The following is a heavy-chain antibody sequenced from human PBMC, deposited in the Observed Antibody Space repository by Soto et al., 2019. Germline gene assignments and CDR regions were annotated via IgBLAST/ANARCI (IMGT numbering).Heavy chain of an antibody. CDR2: ISYGGGTT. V-gene: IGHV3-23*01. D-gene: IGHD3-22*01. Sequence: GGSLRLSCAAAEFTFSNYAMSWVRQAPGKGLEWVSAISYGGGTTYYADSVKGRFTISRDNSKNTLYLQMNSLRAEDTAVYYCAKNPGYYYDSTGYHFDYWGQGT. CDR3: AKNPGYYYDSTGYHFDY. CDR1: EFTFSNYA. J-gene: IGHJ4*02.